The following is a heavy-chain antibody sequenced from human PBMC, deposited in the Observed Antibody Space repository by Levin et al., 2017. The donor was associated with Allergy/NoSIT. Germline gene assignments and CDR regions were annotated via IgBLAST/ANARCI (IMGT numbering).Heavy chain of an antibody. CDR3: ARDRLRYISTPTFDY. CDR2: TSAYNGHT. V-gene: IGHV1-18*01. CDR1: GFTFLSSG. J-gene: IGHJ4*02. Sequence: ASVKVSCKASGFTFLSSGVSWVRQAPGQGLEWMGWTSAYNGHTNYAQKVQGRVTMTTDTSTSTAYMELRSLRSDDTAVYYCARDRLRYISTPTFDYWGQGTLVTVSS. D-gene: IGHD6-13*01.